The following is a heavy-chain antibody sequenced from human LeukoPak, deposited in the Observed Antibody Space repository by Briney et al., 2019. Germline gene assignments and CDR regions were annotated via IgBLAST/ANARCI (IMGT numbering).Heavy chain of an antibody. J-gene: IGHJ4*02. CDR2: IKQDGSEK. V-gene: IGHV3-7*03. CDR3: ARAESSLLLWFGEQYFDY. CDR1: GFTFSSYW. D-gene: IGHD3-10*01. Sequence: GGSLRLSCAASGFTFSSYWMSWVRQAPGKGLEWVANIKQDGSEKYYVDSVKGRFTISRDNAKNSLYLQMSSLRAEDTAVYYCARAESSLLLWFGEQYFDYWGQGTLVTVSS.